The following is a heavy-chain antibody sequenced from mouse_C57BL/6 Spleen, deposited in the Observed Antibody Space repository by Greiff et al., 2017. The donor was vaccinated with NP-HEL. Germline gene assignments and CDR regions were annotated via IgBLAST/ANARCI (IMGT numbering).Heavy chain of an antibody. CDR3: ARRDDGYYGGAMDY. CDR2: ISTGGSYT. V-gene: IGHV5-6*01. Sequence: EVHLVESGGDLVKPGGSLKLSCAASGFTFSSYGMSWVRQTPDKRLEWVATISTGGSYTYYPDSVKGRFTISRDKAKNTLYLQMSSLKSEDAAMYYCARRDDGYYGGAMDYWGQGTSVTVSS. D-gene: IGHD2-3*01. J-gene: IGHJ4*01. CDR1: GFTFSSYG.